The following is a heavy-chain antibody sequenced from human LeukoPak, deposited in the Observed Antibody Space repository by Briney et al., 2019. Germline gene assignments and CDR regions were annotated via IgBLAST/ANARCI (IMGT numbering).Heavy chain of an antibody. J-gene: IGHJ6*03. CDR3: AREGSSDYYYYYMDV. CDR2: IDLSGNVK. Sequence: GGSLRLSCAASGFIFSDYYMSWVRQAPGKGLEWLSYIDLSGNVKYYIDSVKGRFTISRDNAKNSLHLQMDSLRAEDTAVYYCAREGSSDYYYYYMDVWGKGTTVTVSS. D-gene: IGHD6-6*01. V-gene: IGHV3-11*04. CDR1: GFIFSDYY.